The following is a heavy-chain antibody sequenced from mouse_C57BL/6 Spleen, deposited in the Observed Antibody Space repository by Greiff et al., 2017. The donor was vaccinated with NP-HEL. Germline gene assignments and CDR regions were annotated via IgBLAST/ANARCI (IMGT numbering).Heavy chain of an antibody. Sequence: VQLQQSGPELVKPGASVKISCKASGYAFSSSWMNWVKQRPGKGLEWIGRIYPGDGDTNYNGKFKGKATLTADKSSSTAYMQLSSLTAEDAAVYFCARSGGNLYFDDWGQGTTLTVSS. V-gene: IGHV1-82*01. CDR1: GYAFSSSW. D-gene: IGHD2-1*01. CDR2: IYPGDGDT. J-gene: IGHJ2*01. CDR3: ARSGGNLYFDD.